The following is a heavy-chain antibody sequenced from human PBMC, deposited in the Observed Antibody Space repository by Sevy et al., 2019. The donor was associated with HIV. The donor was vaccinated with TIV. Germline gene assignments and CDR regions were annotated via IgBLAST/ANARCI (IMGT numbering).Heavy chain of an antibody. J-gene: IGHJ4*02. Sequence: GGSLRLSCAASGFDFSIYSMSWVRQAPGKGLEWVSTLSFGCGKINYADSVKGRFTISRDNSKSSVYLQMNNMRVEDTAVYYCAREGCTKPHDHWGQGTLVTVSS. CDR1: GFDFSIYS. V-gene: IGHV3-23*01. D-gene: IGHD2-8*01. CDR3: AREGCTKPHDH. CDR2: LSFGCGKI.